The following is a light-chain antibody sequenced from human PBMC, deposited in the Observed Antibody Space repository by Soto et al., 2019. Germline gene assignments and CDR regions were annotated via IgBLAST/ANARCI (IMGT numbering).Light chain of an antibody. Sequence: QSALTQPAFVSGSPGQSITISCTGTSSDVGGYNYVSWYQQHPGKAPKLMIYEVSNRPSGVSNRFSGSKSGNTASLTISGLQAEDEADYYCSSYTSSSTYVVFGGGTKVTVL. J-gene: IGLJ2*01. CDR3: SSYTSSSTYVV. CDR2: EVS. CDR1: SSDVGGYNY. V-gene: IGLV2-14*01.